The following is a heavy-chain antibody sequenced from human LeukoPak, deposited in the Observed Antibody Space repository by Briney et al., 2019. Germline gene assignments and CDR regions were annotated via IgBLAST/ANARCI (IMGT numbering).Heavy chain of an antibody. D-gene: IGHD2-15*01. Sequence: ASVNVSCKASGYTFTGYYMHWVRQAPGQGLEWMGWINPNSDGTSYAQKFQGRVTMTRDTSISTAYMELSRLRSDDTAVYYCAGGPGVYCSGGSCWVYWGQGTLVTVSS. CDR1: GYTFTGYY. J-gene: IGHJ4*02. V-gene: IGHV1-2*02. CDR2: INPNSDGT. CDR3: AGGPGVYCSGGSCWVY.